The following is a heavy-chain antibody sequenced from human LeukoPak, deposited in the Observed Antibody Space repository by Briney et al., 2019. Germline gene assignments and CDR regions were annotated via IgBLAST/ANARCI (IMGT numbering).Heavy chain of an antibody. CDR2: IIPIFGTA. V-gene: IGHV1-69*13. CDR3: ARAVPPVVYNMDV. D-gene: IGHD2-15*01. CDR1: GGTFSSYA. J-gene: IGHJ6*03. Sequence: SVKVSCKASGGTFSSYAISWVRQAPGQGLEWMGGIIPIFGTANYAQKFQGRVTITADDSTSTAYMELSSLRSEDTAVYYCARAVPPVVYNMDVWGKGTTVTVSS.